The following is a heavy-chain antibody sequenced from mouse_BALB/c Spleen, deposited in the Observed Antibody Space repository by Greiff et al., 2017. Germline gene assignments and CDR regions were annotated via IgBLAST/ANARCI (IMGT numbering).Heavy chain of an antibody. Sequence: QVQLQQSGPGLVAPSQSLSITCTVSGFSLTSYGVHWVRQPPGKGLEWLGVIWAGGSTNYNSALMSRLSISKDNSKSQVFLKMNSLQTDDTAMYYCARGLTTANFLFDYWGQGTTLTVSS. CDR2: IWAGGST. D-gene: IGHD1-2*01. CDR1: GFSLTSYG. CDR3: ARGLTTANFLFDY. J-gene: IGHJ2*01. V-gene: IGHV2-9*02.